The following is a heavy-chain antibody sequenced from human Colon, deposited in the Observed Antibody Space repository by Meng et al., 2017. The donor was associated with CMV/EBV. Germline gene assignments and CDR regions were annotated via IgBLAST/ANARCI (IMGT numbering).Heavy chain of an antibody. CDR1: GFTFSSYA. V-gene: IGHV3-23*03. J-gene: IGHJ4*02. Sequence: ETLSLTCAASGFTFSSYAMSWVRQAPGKGLEWVSVIYSGGSSTYYADSVKGRFTISRDNSKNTLYLQMNSLRAEDTAVYYCARDATARYYFDYWGQGALVTVSS. CDR3: ARDATARYYFDY. CDR2: IYSGGSST.